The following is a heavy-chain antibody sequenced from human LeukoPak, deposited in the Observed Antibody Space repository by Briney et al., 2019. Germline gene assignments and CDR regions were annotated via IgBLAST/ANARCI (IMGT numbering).Heavy chain of an antibody. CDR2: IYHSGIT. CDR1: GGSISISNW. V-gene: IGHV4-4*02. Sequence: SGTLSLTCAVSGGSISISNWWGWVRQSPGKGLQWIGEIYHSGITNYNLSLKSRVTMSVDKSENQFSLKLSSVTAADTAVYYCARVGNWFDPWGQGTLVTVSS. CDR3: ARVGNWFDP. J-gene: IGHJ5*02.